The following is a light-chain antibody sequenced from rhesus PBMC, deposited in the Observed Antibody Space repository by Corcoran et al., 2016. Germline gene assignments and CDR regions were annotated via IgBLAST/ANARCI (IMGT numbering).Light chain of an antibody. CDR2: EVS. CDR3: SSYTNSNTFV. CDR1: TSDIGAYTR. Sequence: QAAPTQSPSVSGSPGQSVTISCTGTTSDIGAYTRVSWYQHPPGKAPKLLIYEVSKRPSGVSDRFSGSKSGNTASLTISGPQPEDEADYYCSSYTNSNTFVFGSGTRLTVL. V-gene: IGLV2-13*03. J-gene: IGLJ1*01.